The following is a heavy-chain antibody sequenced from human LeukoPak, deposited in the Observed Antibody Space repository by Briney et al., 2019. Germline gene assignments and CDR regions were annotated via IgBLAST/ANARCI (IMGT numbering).Heavy chain of an antibody. CDR2: ISSSGSGGNT. CDR3: VKGSSADVLRFLEWPWAFDI. V-gene: IGHV3-23*01. D-gene: IGHD3-3*01. Sequence: PGGSLRLSCAASGVTLSSYAMSWARQAPGKGLEWVSGISSSGSGGNTYYADSVKGRFTISRDNSKNTLYLQMSSLRAEDTAVYYCVKGSSADVLRFLEWPWAFDIWGQGTMVTVSS. J-gene: IGHJ3*02. CDR1: GVTLSSYA.